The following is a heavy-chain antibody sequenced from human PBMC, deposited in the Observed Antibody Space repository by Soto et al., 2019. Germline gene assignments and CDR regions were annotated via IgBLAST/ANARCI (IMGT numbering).Heavy chain of an antibody. CDR1: GFTFSSYA. CDR2: IRGSGSKK. CDR3: AAVPTVTAPGVYYSGMDF. J-gene: IGHJ6*02. V-gene: IGHV3-23*01. D-gene: IGHD4-4*01. Sequence: GGSLRLSCAASGFTFSSYAMSWVRQAPGKGLEWVSAIRGSGSKKYYADSVKGRFTISRDNSKNTLYLQMNSLRAEDTAVYYFAAVPTVTAPGVYYSGMDFWVQGTTVTVS.